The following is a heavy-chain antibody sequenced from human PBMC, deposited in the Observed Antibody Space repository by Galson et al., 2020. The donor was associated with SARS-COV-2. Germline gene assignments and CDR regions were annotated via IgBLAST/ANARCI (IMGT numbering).Heavy chain of an antibody. CDR1: GFTFSKYA. V-gene: IGHV3-23*01. J-gene: IGHJ4*02. D-gene: IGHD5-12*01. CDR2: ISGSGVST. CDR3: AKDVAQFSGFYYDS. Sequence: GGSLRLSCAASGFTFSKYAMGWVRQAPGKGLEWVAVISGSGVSTYYADSVKGRFTISRDNSKTTLFLQMNSLGVEDTALYYCAKDVAQFSGFYYDSWGQGILVSVSS.